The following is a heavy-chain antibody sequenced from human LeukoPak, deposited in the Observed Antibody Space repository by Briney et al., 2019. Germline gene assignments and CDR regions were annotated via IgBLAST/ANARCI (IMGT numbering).Heavy chain of an antibody. CDR3: ARVGTADFPYYFDY. CDR2: IKQDGSEK. CDR1: GFTFSSYW. V-gene: IGHV3-7*01. D-gene: IGHD1/OR15-1a*01. J-gene: IGHJ4*02. Sequence: GGSLRLSCAASGFTFSSYWMSWVRQAPGKGLEWVANIKQDGSEKYYVDSVKGRFTISRDNTKNSLYLQMNSLRAEDTAVYYCARVGTADFPYYFDYWGQGTLVTVSS.